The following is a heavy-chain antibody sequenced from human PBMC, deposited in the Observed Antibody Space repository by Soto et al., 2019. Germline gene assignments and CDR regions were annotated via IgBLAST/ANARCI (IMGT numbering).Heavy chain of an antibody. J-gene: IGHJ3*01. D-gene: IGHD7-27*01. V-gene: IGHV3-23*01. Sequence: VQLLESGGDLVQPGGSLRLSCVASGFILNNYAMSWVRQAPGKGLEWVSTIGGTDGDSDGVPWYEDSVKGRFTISRDSSANTLFLHMANLGAEDSALYYCVKRGRKWGAFDFWGQGTTVVVSS. CDR2: IGGTDGDSDGVP. CDR3: VKRGRKWGAFDF. CDR1: GFILNNYA.